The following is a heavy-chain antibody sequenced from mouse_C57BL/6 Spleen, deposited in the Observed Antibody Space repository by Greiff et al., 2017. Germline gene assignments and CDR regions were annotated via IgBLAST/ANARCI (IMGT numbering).Heavy chain of an antibody. CDR2: ISDGGSYT. CDR3: ARDYSNYESAMDY. Sequence: EVMLMESGGGLVKPGGSLKLSCAASGFTFSSYAMSWVRQTPEKRLEWVATISDGGSYTYYPDNVKGRFTISRDNAKNNLYLQMSHLKSEDTAMYYCARDYSNYESAMDYWGQGTSVTVSS. CDR1: GFTFSSYA. V-gene: IGHV5-4*01. J-gene: IGHJ4*01. D-gene: IGHD2-5*01.